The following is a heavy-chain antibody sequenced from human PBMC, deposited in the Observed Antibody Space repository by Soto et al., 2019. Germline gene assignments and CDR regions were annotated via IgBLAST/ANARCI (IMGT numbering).Heavy chain of an antibody. CDR3: ARAVAVPAAFDY. J-gene: IGHJ4*02. CDR1: GYTFTSYA. CDR2: INAGNGNT. Sequence: QVQLVQSGAEEKKPGASVKVSCKASGYTFTSYAMHWVRQAPGQRLEWMGWINAGNGNTKYLQKFQGRVTITRDTPASTAYMELSSLRSGDTAVYYCARAVAVPAAFDYWGQGTLVTVSS. V-gene: IGHV1-3*05. D-gene: IGHD6-19*01.